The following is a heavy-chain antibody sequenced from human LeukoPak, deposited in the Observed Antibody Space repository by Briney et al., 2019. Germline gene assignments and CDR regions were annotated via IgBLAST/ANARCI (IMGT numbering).Heavy chain of an antibody. CDR3: AKARYDSGSSITWFDP. Sequence: GGSLRLSCAASGFTLTSYAMTWVRHAPGGGLEWVSGISGGGGVTYYADSVKGRFTISRDNSKNTLYLQMNSLRAEDTALYYCAKARYDSGSSITWFDPWGQGTLVTVSS. J-gene: IGHJ5*02. CDR1: GFTLTSYA. CDR2: ISGGGGVT. V-gene: IGHV3-23*01. D-gene: IGHD3-10*01.